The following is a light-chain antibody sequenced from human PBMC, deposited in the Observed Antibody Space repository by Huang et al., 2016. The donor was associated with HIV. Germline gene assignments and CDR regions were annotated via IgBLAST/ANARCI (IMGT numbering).Light chain of an antibody. Sequence: DIQMTQSPSSLSASVGDRVTITCRAGQSVNTYLNWYHHRPGKAPSLLIYGASRLHSGGPSRFSGSGSGSDFTLIISGLQPEDIGTYYCQQSIRTPFTFGPGT. CDR2: GAS. CDR1: QSVNTY. V-gene: IGKV1-39*01. J-gene: IGKJ3*01. CDR3: QQSIRTPFT.